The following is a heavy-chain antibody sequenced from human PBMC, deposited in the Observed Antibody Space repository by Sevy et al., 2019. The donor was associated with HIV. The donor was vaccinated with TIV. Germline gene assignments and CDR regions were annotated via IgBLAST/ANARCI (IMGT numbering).Heavy chain of an antibody. J-gene: IGHJ4*02. D-gene: IGHD3-10*01. V-gene: IGHV3-21*05. CDR3: VRRGVDAYNVYFDS. Sequence: GGSLRLSCTASGYTFPAFSFNWVRQAPGKGLEWLSYISTGTDHIYDADSAKGRFTISRDDAKNSVYLEMKSLRDQDTALYYCVRRGVDAYNVYFDSWGQGTLVTVSS. CDR2: ISTGTDHI. CDR1: GYTFPAFS.